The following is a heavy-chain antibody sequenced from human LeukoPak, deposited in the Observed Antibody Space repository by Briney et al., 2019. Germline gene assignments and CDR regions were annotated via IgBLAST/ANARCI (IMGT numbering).Heavy chain of an antibody. J-gene: IGHJ3*02. CDR2: ISGSGGST. CDR3: AKDFIMVRRVTDDASDI. V-gene: IGHV3-23*01. CDR1: GFTFSSYA. Sequence: GGSLRLSCAASGFTFSSYAMSWVRQAPGKGLEWVSAISGSGGSTYYADSVKGRFTISRDNSKNTLYLQMNSLRAEDTAVYYCAKDFIMVRRVTDDASDIWGQGTMVTVSS. D-gene: IGHD3-10*01.